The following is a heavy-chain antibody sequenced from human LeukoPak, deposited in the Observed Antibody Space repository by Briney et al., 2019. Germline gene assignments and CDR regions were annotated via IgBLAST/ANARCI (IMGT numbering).Heavy chain of an antibody. V-gene: IGHV1-69*13. CDR3: ARTISYYYDSSGYHYYMDV. J-gene: IGHJ6*03. CDR2: IIPIFGTA. Sequence: SVKVSCKASGYTFTGYYMHWVRQAPGQGLEWMGGIIPIFGTANYAQKFQGRVTITADESTSTAYMELSSLRSEDTAVYYCARTISYYYDSSGYHYYMDVWGKGTTVTVSS. CDR1: GYTFTGYY. D-gene: IGHD3-22*01.